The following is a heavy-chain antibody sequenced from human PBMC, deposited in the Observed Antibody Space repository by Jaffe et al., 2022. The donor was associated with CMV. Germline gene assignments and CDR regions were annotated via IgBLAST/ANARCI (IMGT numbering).Heavy chain of an antibody. J-gene: IGHJ2*01. Sequence: QVQLQESGPGLVKPSGTLSLTCAVSGGSISSSNWWSWVRQPPGKGLEWIGEIYHSGSTNYNPSLKSRVTISVDKSKNQFSLKLSSVTAADTAVYYCARGRVGKDDILTGYYISPVYWYFDLWGRGTLVTVSS. CDR3: ARGRVGKDDILTGYYISPVYWYFDL. CDR2: IYHSGST. CDR1: GGSISSSNW. D-gene: IGHD3-9*01. V-gene: IGHV4-4*02.